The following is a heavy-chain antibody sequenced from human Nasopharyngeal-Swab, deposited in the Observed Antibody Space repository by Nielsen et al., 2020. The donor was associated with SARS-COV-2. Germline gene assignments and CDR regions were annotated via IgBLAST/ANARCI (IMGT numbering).Heavy chain of an antibody. CDR2: ISSSSSYI. D-gene: IGHD6-13*01. CDR3: ARDYPYSSSWYHYYYYYYMDV. J-gene: IGHJ6*03. CDR1: GFTFSSYS. V-gene: IGHV3-21*01. Sequence: GESLKISCAASGFTFSSYSMNWVRQAPGKGLEWVSSISSSSSYIYYADSVKGRFTISRDNAKNSLYLQMNSLRAEDTAVYYCARDYPYSSSWYHYYYYYYMDVWGKGTTVTVSS.